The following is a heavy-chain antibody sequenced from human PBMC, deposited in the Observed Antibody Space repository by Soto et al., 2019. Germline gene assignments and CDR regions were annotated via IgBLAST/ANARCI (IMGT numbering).Heavy chain of an antibody. CDR1: GFTFDDYT. CDR3: ATKYDSSGYYVY. D-gene: IGHD3-22*01. Sequence: SCAASGFTFDDYTMHWVRQAPGKGLEWMGGFDPEDGETIYAQKFQGRVTMTEDTSTDTAYMELSSLRSEDTAVYYCATKYDSSGYYVYWGQGTLVTVSS. V-gene: IGHV1-24*01. CDR2: FDPEDGET. J-gene: IGHJ4*02.